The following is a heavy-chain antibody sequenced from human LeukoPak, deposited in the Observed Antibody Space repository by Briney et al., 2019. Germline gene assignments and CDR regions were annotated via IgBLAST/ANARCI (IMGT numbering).Heavy chain of an antibody. Sequence: SQTLSLTCTVSGGSISSGGYYWSWIRQPPGKGLEWIGYIYHSGSTYYNPSLKSRVTISVDRSKNQFSLKLSSVTAADTAVYYCARGLRGSYLILYFDYWGQGTLVTVSS. J-gene: IGHJ4*02. CDR1: GGSISSGGYY. D-gene: IGHD1-26*01. V-gene: IGHV4-30-2*01. CDR2: IYHSGST. CDR3: ARGLRGSYLILYFDY.